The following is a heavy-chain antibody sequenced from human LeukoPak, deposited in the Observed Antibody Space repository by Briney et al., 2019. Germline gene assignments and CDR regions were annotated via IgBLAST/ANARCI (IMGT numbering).Heavy chain of an antibody. V-gene: IGHV4-59*01. D-gene: IGHD1-26*01. J-gene: IGHJ4*02. CDR2: IYHSGST. CDR1: GGSISSYY. CDR3: ARCLSGSYYDH. Sequence: PSETPSLTCTISGGSISSYYWSWIRQTPGKGLEWIGYIYHSGSTNYNPSLKSRVTILEDTSKNQFSLKLSSVTAADTAVYYCARCLSGSYYDHWGQGSLVTVSS.